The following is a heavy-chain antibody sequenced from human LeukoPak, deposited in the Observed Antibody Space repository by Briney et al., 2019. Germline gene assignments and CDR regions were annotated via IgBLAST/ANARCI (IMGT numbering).Heavy chain of an antibody. J-gene: IGHJ4*02. D-gene: IGHD1-26*01. Sequence: SETLSLTCAVYGGSFSGYYWSWLRQPPGKGLEWLGEINHSGSTNYNPSLKSRVTISVDTSKNQFSLQLNSVTPEDTAVYYCARSPQDPRSGSYLGLFDYWGQGTLVTVSS. CDR1: GGSFSGYY. CDR3: ARSPQDPRSGSYLGLFDY. V-gene: IGHV4-34*01. CDR2: INHSGST.